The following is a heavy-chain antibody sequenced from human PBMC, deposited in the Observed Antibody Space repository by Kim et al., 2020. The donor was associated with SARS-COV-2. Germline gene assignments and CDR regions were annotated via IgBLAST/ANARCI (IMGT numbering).Heavy chain of an antibody. Sequence: GGSLRLSCAASGFTFSSYGMHWVRQAPGKGLEWVAVISYDGSNKYYADSVKGRFTISRDNSKNTLYLQMNSLRAEDTAVYYCAKDRGGIAAAGRNAFDIWGQGTMVTVSS. CDR3: AKDRGGIAAAGRNAFDI. J-gene: IGHJ3*02. D-gene: IGHD6-13*01. CDR2: ISYDGSNK. V-gene: IGHV3-30*18. CDR1: GFTFSSYG.